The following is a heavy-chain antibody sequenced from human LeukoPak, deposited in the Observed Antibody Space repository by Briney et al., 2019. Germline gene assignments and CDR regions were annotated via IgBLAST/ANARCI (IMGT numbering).Heavy chain of an antibody. CDR3: ARDRRYYDTRGRSYDWFDP. J-gene: IGHJ5*02. V-gene: IGHV3-7*01. Sequence: SCKASGGTFSSYAISWVRQAPGKGLEWVANIKQDGSEKYYADSVKGRFTISRDNAKNSLYLQMNSLRPEDTAVYYCARDRRYYDTRGRSYDWFDPWGQGTLVTVSS. CDR1: GGTFSSYA. D-gene: IGHD3-22*01. CDR2: IKQDGSEK.